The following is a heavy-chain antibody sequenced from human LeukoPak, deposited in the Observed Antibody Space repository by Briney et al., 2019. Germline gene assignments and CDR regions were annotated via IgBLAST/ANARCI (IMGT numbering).Heavy chain of an antibody. V-gene: IGHV4-30-4*01. Sequence: SETLSLTCTVSGDSISSGDYYWSWIRQPPGKGLEWIGYIYYSGSTYYNPSLKSRVTISVDTSKYQFSLKLSSVTAADTAVYYRARDCGGGSCYGYFDPWGQGTLVTVSS. J-gene: IGHJ5*02. D-gene: IGHD2-15*01. CDR3: ARDCGGGSCYGYFDP. CDR1: GDSISSGDYY. CDR2: IYYSGST.